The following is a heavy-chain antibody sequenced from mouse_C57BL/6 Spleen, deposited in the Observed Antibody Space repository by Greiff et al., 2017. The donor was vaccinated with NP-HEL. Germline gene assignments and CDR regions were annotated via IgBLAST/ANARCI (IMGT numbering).Heavy chain of an antibody. Sequence: EVQLVESEGGLVQPGSSMKLSCTASGFTFSDYYMAWVRQVPEKGLEWVANINYDGSSTYYLDSLKSRFIISRDNAKNILYLQMSSLKSEDTATYYCAREDYGSSFDYWGQRTTLTVSS. D-gene: IGHD1-1*01. CDR1: GFTFSDYY. CDR2: INYDGSST. J-gene: IGHJ2*01. V-gene: IGHV5-16*01. CDR3: AREDYGSSFDY.